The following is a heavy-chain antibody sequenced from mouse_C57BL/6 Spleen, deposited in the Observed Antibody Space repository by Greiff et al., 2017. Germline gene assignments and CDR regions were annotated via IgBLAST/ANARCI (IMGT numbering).Heavy chain of an antibody. Sequence: EVKLQESGPELVKPGASVKIPCKASGYTFTDYNMAWVKQSHGKSLEWIGDINPNNGGTIYNQKFKGKATLTVDKSSSTAYMELRSLTSEDTAVYYCARDDYDYPFAYWGQGTLVTVSA. D-gene: IGHD2-4*01. CDR3: ARDDYDYPFAY. CDR2: INPNNGGT. V-gene: IGHV1-18*01. J-gene: IGHJ3*01. CDR1: GYTFTDYN.